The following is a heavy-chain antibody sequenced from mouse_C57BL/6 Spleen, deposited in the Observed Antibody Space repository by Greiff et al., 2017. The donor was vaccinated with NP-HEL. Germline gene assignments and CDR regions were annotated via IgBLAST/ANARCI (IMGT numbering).Heavy chain of an antibody. J-gene: IGHJ2*01. CDR1: GYTFTSYG. CDR3: AEGLYYFDY. V-gene: IGHV1-81*01. Sequence: VQLQQSGAELARPGASVKLSCKASGYTFTSYGISWVKQRTGQGLGWIGEIYPRSGNTYYNEKFKGKATLTADKSSSTAYMELRSLTSEDSAVYFCAEGLYYFDYWGQGTTLTVSS. CDR2: IYPRSGNT. D-gene: IGHD3-3*01.